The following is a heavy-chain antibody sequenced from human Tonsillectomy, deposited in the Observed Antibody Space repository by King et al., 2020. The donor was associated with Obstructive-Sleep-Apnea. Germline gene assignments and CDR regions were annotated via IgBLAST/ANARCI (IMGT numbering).Heavy chain of an antibody. CDR3: AKDRGWGHEFDY. J-gene: IGHJ4*02. Sequence: HVQLVESGGGVVQPGGALRLSCAASGFMFSSYGMHWVRQAPGKGLEWVAFIRDDGSSEKHADSVKGRLTISRDNSKNTLNLRMNSLRAEDTAVYYCAKDRGWGHEFDYWGQGTLVTVSS. D-gene: IGHD6-19*01. CDR1: GFMFSSYG. V-gene: IGHV3-30*02. CDR2: IRDDGSSE.